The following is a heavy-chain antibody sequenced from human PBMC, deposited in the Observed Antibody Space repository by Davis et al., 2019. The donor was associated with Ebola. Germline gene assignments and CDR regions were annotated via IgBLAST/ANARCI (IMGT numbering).Heavy chain of an antibody. CDR3: AKDRYYDNNPLYYESEC. J-gene: IGHJ4*02. CDR2: INPNNGDT. Sequence: ASVKVSCKASGYTFTSYYIHWVRQAPGQGLEWMGWINPNNGDTKLAQRFQGRVTMTRDTSIGTAYMELSSLRSEDTAVYYCAKDRYYDNNPLYYESECWGQGTLVTVSS. CDR1: GYTFTSYY. V-gene: IGHV1-2*02. D-gene: IGHD3-22*01.